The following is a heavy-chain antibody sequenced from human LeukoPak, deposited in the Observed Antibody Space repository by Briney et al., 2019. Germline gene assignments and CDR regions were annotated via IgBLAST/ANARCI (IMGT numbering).Heavy chain of an antibody. CDR3: TKETPQMDV. CDR2: ISSTGNTV. J-gene: IGHJ6*04. CDR1: GFTFISYE. V-gene: IGHV3-48*03. Sequence: GGSLRLSCAASGFTFISYEMNWVRQAPGQGLEWVAYISSTGNTVHYAGSVKGRFTISRDNAKNSLYLQMNRLRAEDTAVYYCTKETPQMDVWGKGTTVTVSS. D-gene: IGHD2-15*01.